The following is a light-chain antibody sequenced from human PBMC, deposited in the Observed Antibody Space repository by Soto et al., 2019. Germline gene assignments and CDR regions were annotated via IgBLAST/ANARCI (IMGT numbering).Light chain of an antibody. CDR2: TAS. CDR1: QGIRSE. V-gene: IGKV1-6*01. Sequence: AIQMTQSPSSLSASVGDRVTITCRASQGIRSELGWYQQKPGKAPNLLIYTASSLQSGVPSRFSGSGSGTDFTLTISSLQSEDFAVYYCQQYNNWPLTFGQGTRLEIK. J-gene: IGKJ5*01. CDR3: QQYNNWPLT.